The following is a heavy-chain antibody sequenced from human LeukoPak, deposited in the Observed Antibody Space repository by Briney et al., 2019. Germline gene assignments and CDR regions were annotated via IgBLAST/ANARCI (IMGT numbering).Heavy chain of an antibody. Sequence: PSETLSLTCTVSGGSISSYYWSWIRQPPGKGLEWIGYIYYNGSTNYNPSLKSRVTISVDTSKNQFSLKLSSVTAADTAVYYCASAYSSSSVIDYWGQGTLVTVSS. D-gene: IGHD6-6*01. J-gene: IGHJ4*02. CDR2: IYYNGST. CDR1: GGSISSYY. V-gene: IGHV4-59*01. CDR3: ASAYSSSSVIDY.